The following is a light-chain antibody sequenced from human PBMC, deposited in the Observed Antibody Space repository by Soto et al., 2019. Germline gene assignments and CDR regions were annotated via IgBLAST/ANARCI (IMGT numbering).Light chain of an antibody. CDR2: WAS. CDR1: ETVLYSSNNKNY. V-gene: IGKV4-1*01. Sequence: DIVMTQSPDSLAVSLGERATSNCRSSETVLYSSNNKNYLAWYQQKPGQPPNLLIYWASTRESGVPDRFSGSESGTDFSLTISSLQVEDVAVDYCQQYYTTPLTFDGGTKVEIK. J-gene: IGKJ4*01. CDR3: QQYYTTPLT.